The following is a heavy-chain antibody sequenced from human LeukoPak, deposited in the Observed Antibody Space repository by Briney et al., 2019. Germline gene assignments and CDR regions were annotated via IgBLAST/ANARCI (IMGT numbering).Heavy chain of an antibody. V-gene: IGHV3-30*02. CDR2: IRYDGSNK. CDR1: GFTFSSYG. CDR3: AKVFAYCGGDCHFDAFDI. J-gene: IGHJ3*02. Sequence: GGSLRLSCAASGFTFSSYGMHWVRQAPGKGLEWVAFIRYDGSNKYYADSVKGRFTISRDNSKNTLYLQMNSLRAEDTAVYYCAKVFAYCGGDCHFDAFDIWGQGTMVTVSS. D-gene: IGHD2-21*01.